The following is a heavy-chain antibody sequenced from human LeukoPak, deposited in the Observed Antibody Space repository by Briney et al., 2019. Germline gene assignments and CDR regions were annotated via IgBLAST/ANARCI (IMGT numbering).Heavy chain of an antibody. Sequence: SETLSLTCTVSGASISSSSYYWGWVRQPPGKGLAWIGSIYYSGSTYYHPSLKSRVTISVKTSKNQFSLKLSSVTAAGTAVYYCARVTGYMIEDYFDYWGQGTLVTVSS. J-gene: IGHJ4*02. CDR1: GASISSSSYY. CDR2: IYYSGST. D-gene: IGHD3-22*01. CDR3: ARVTGYMIEDYFDY. V-gene: IGHV4-39*07.